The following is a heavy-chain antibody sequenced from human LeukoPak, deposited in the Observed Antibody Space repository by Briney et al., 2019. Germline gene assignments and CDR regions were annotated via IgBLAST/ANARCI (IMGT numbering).Heavy chain of an antibody. CDR3: ARRGPQTPPLSAATDYYYYGMDV. Sequence: PSETLSLTCTVSGGSVSSSSSYWGWIRQPPGKGLEWIGSIYYSGSTYYNPSLKGRVTISVDTSRNQFSLKLSSVTAADTPVYYCARRGPQTPPLSAATDYYYYGMDVWGQGTTVTVSS. CDR1: GGSVSSSSSY. J-gene: IGHJ6*02. V-gene: IGHV4-39*01. D-gene: IGHD2-15*01. CDR2: IYYSGST.